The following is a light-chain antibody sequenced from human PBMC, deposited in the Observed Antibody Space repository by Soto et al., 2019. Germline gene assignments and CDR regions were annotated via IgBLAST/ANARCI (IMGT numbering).Light chain of an antibody. Sequence: DIQMTQSPSTLSASVGDRVTITCRASQSIGGYLAWYQQKPGKAPKLLIYDASSLETGVPSSFSGGGSGTEFTLTIISLQPDDFATYYCQQYKTYSGSFGQGTKVDIK. CDR3: QQYKTYSGS. CDR1: QSIGGY. V-gene: IGKV1-5*01. J-gene: IGKJ1*01. CDR2: DAS.